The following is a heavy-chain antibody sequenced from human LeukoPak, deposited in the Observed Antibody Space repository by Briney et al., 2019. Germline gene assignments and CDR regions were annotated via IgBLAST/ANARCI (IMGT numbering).Heavy chain of an antibody. CDR3: GRLTASGSTASGLNYFDS. V-gene: IGHV3-7*01. D-gene: IGHD1-7*01. CDR1: GFTFTTYW. CDR2: IKRDGSEQ. Sequence: PGGSLRLSCAASGFTFTTYWMSWGRQAPGKGLEWVANIKRDGSEQFYVDSVKGRFTISRDNAKNSLYLQLNSLRAEDTAVYYCGRLTASGSTASGLNYFDSWGQGTLVTVSS. J-gene: IGHJ4*02.